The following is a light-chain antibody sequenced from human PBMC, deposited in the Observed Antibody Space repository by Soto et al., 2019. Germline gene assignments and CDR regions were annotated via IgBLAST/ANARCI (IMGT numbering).Light chain of an antibody. J-gene: IGLJ2*01. CDR3: SSYAGSNNFV. CDR2: EVS. V-gene: IGLV2-8*01. CDR1: SSDVGGYNY. Sequence: QSALTQPPSASGSPGQSVTISCTGTSSDVGGYNYVSWYQQHPGKAPKLMIYEVSERPSGVPDRFSGSKSGSTASLTVSGLQAEDEADYYCSSYAGSNNFVFGGGTKLTVL.